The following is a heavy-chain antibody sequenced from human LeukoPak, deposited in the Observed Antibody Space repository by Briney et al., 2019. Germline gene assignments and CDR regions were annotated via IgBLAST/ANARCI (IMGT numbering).Heavy chain of an antibody. Sequence: GGSLRLSCAASGFTFYDYGMRWVRQAPGKGLEWVSGINWNGGSTVYADSVKGGFTISRDNDKNSLYVQMNSLRAGDTALYYCARRGYCSSTSCSLWGYFFDYWGQGTLVTVSS. V-gene: IGHV3-20*04. D-gene: IGHD2-2*01. CDR1: GFTFYDYG. CDR2: INWNGGST. CDR3: ARRGYCSSTSCSLWGYFFDY. J-gene: IGHJ4*02.